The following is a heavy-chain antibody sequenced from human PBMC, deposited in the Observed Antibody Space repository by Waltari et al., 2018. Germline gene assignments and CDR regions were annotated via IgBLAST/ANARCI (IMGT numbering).Heavy chain of an antibody. V-gene: IGHV1-69*01. Sequence: QVQLVQSGAEVKKPGSSVKVSCKASGGTFSSYAISWVRQAPGQGLEWMGGIIPSVGTANYAKKFQGRVTITADESTSTAYMELSSLRSEDTAVYYCARGKIAGAGTELDYWGQGTLVTVSS. J-gene: IGHJ4*02. CDR3: ARGKIAGAGTELDY. D-gene: IGHD6-19*01. CDR1: GGTFSSYA. CDR2: IIPSVGTA.